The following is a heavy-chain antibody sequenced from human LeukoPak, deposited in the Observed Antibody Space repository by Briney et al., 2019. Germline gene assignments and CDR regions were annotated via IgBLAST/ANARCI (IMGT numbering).Heavy chain of an antibody. CDR2: ISSSGSTI. Sequence: GGSLRLSCAASGFTFSSYSINWVRQAPGKGLEWVSYISSSGSTIYYADSVKGRFAISRDNAKNSLYLQMNSLRAEDTAVYYCARRGGEMLSDYWGQGTLVTVSS. CDR3: ARRGGEMLSDY. J-gene: IGHJ4*02. D-gene: IGHD3-10*01. CDR1: GFTFSSYS. V-gene: IGHV3-48*04.